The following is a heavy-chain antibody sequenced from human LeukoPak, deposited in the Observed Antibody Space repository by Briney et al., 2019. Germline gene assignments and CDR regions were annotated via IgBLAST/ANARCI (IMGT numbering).Heavy chain of an antibody. V-gene: IGHV3-33*08. CDR2: IWYDGSNK. J-gene: IGHJ4*02. CDR1: GFTFSSYS. Sequence: GGSLRLSCAASGFTFSSYSMNWVRQAPGKGLEWVAFIWYDGSNKDYTDSVKGRFTISRDNSKNTLYLQMNSLRAEDTAVYYCARDHEWGRAYFDYWGQGTLVTVSS. D-gene: IGHD1-26*01. CDR3: ARDHEWGRAYFDY.